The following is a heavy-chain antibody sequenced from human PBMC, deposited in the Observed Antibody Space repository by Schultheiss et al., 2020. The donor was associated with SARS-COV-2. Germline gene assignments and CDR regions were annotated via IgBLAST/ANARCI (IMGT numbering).Heavy chain of an antibody. V-gene: IGHV3-30-3*01. D-gene: IGHD3-3*01. CDR1: GFTFSSYA. CDR2: ISYDGSNK. J-gene: IGHJ6*02. Sequence: GGSLRLSCAASGFTFSSYAMHWVRQAPGKGLEWVAVISYDGSNKYYADSVKGRFTISRDNSKNTLYLQMNSLRAEDTAVYYCARPTYYDFWSGYPDYYYYYGMDVWVQGTTVTVSS. CDR3: ARPTYYDFWSGYPDYYYYYGMDV.